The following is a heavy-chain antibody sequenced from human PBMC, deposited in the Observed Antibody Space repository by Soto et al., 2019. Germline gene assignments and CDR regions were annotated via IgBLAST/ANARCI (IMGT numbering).Heavy chain of an antibody. CDR1: GFTFSSNW. D-gene: IGHD3-22*01. V-gene: IGHV3-7*04. CDR3: ARYDSSGYYWPYYYYGMDV. CDR2: IRQDGSEK. Sequence: GGSLRLSCVGSGFTFSSNWMTWVRQAPGNGLEWVGNIRQDGSEKNYVDSVKGRFTISRDNAKNSLYLQMNSLRAEDTAVYYCARYDSSGYYWPYYYYGMDVWGQGTTVTVSS. J-gene: IGHJ6*02.